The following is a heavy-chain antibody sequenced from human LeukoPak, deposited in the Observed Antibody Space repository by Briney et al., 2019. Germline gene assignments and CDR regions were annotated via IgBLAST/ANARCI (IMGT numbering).Heavy chain of an antibody. V-gene: IGHV1-69*13. CDR1: GGTFSSYA. D-gene: IGHD4-23*01. CDR3: ARGSRDGGDY. J-gene: IGHJ4*02. Sequence: AASVKVSCKASGGTFSSYASSWVRQAPGQGLEWMGGIIPIFGTANYAQKFQGRVTITADESTSTAYMELSSLRSEDTAVYYCARGSRDGGDYWGQGTLVTVSS. CDR2: IIPIFGTA.